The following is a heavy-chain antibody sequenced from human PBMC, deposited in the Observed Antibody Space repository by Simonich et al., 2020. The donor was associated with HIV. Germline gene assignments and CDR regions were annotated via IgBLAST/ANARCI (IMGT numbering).Heavy chain of an antibody. D-gene: IGHD3-3*01. Sequence: QVQLQQWGAGLLKPSETLSLTCAVYGGSFSGYYWSWNRQPPGKGLEWIGKINHSGITNYKSSLNSRATISVDKSKNQFSLKLSSVTAADTAIYYCARRDRELILYFDYWGQGNLVTVSS. CDR1: GGSFSGYY. CDR2: INHSGIT. CDR3: ARRDRELILYFDY. J-gene: IGHJ4*02. V-gene: IGHV4-34*01.